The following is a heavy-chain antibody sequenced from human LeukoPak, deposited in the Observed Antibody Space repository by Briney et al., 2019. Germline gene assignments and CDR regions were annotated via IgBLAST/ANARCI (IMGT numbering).Heavy chain of an antibody. D-gene: IGHD2-2*01. J-gene: IGHJ4*02. V-gene: IGHV3-74*01. CDR3: ARGASARQDS. Sequence: PGGSLRLSFAASGFTFSTYWMHWVRQAPGKGLVWVSRIYIDGSSTNYADSVKGRFTISRDNAKNTLYLEMNSLRAEDTAVYYCARGASARQDSWGQGTLVTVSS. CDR2: IYIDGSST. CDR1: GFTFSTYW.